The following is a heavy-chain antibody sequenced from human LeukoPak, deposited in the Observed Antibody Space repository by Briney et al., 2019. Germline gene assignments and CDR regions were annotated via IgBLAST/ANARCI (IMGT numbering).Heavy chain of an antibody. CDR2: IYYSGTT. D-gene: IGHD2-2*01. CDR3: ARVSCTSTSCPGWIDP. Sequence: SEALSLTCTVSGVSISSYYWSWIRQPPGKGLDWIGYIYYSGTTNYNPSLKSRVTISLDTSKKQLSLKLSSVTAADTAVYYCARVSCTSTSCPGWIDPWGQGTLVTVSS. CDR1: GVSISSYY. J-gene: IGHJ5*02. V-gene: IGHV4-59*01.